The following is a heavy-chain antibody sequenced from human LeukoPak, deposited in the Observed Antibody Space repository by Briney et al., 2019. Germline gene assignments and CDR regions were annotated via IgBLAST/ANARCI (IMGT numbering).Heavy chain of an antibody. Sequence: PGGSLRLSCAASGFTFSDYDMSWIRQAPGKGLEWVSYISSSSSYTKYADSVKGRFTISRDNAKNSLYLQMNSLRAEDTAVYYCARDGGIIDYWGPGTLVTVSS. CDR1: GFTFSDYD. D-gene: IGHD3-16*01. CDR3: ARDGGIIDY. CDR2: ISSSSSYT. V-gene: IGHV3-11*05. J-gene: IGHJ4*02.